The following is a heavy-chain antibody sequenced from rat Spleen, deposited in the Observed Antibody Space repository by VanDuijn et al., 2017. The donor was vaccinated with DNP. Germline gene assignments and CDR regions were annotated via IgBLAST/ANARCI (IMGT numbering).Heavy chain of an antibody. CDR2: ISASGGST. CDR1: GFSLTNYA. CDR3: ARGNYPGINTFDY. Sequence: VQLKESGPGLVQPSQTLSLTCTVSGFSLTNYAVGWVRQPPGKGLEWVASISASGGSTSYRDSVKGRFTMSRDNAKSTLYLQMNSLRSEDTAIYYCARGNYPGINTFDYWGQGVTVTVSS. V-gene: IGHV5-19*01. D-gene: IGHD1-4*01. J-gene: IGHJ2*01.